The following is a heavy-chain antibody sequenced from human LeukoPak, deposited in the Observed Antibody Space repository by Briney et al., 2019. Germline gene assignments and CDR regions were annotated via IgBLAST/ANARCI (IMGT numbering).Heavy chain of an antibody. CDR2: ISPHNGNT. Sequence: GASVKVSCKASVYTFISYGINWVRQAPGQGLEWMGWISPHNGNTNYAQKLQGRVTMTTDTSTSTAYMEVRSLRSDDTAVYYCARAWIAVAGPGTSDYWGQGTLVMVSS. CDR1: VYTFISYG. J-gene: IGHJ4*02. D-gene: IGHD6-19*01. V-gene: IGHV1-18*01. CDR3: ARAWIAVAGPGTSDY.